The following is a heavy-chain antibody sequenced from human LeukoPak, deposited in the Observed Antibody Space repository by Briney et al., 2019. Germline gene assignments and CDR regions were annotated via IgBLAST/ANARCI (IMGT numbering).Heavy chain of an antibody. CDR1: GYTFTSYG. CDR2: ISAYNGNT. CDR3: ARDTPGASWLPI. J-gene: IGHJ3*02. D-gene: IGHD3-22*01. V-gene: IGHV1-18*01. Sequence: ASVKVSCKASGYTFTSYGISWVRQAPGQGLEWMGRISAYNGNTNYAQKLQGRVTMTTDTSTSTAYMELRSLRSDDTAVYYCARDTPGASWLPIWGQGTMVTVSS.